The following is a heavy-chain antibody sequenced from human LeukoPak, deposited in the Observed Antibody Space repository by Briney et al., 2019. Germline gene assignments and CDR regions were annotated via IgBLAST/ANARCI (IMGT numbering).Heavy chain of an antibody. CDR2: ISYDGSNK. Sequence: GGSLRLSCAASGFTFSSYAMHWVRQAPGKGLEWVAVISYDGSNKYYADSVKGRFTISRDNSKNTLYLQMNSLRAEDTAVYYCARDPGSGWSHYWGQGTLVTVSS. J-gene: IGHJ4*02. CDR1: GFTFSSYA. V-gene: IGHV3-30*04. CDR3: ARDPGSGWSHY. D-gene: IGHD6-19*01.